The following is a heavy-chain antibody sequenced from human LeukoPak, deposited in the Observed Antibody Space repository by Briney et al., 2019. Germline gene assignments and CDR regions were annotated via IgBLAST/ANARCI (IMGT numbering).Heavy chain of an antibody. CDR2: IYYSGTT. Sequence: SETLSLTCTVSGGSINNKNYYWVWIRQPPGKGLEWIASIYYSGTTYYSPSLKSRLTVSVDTSKNHFSLNLSSVTAADTAVYYCAKDRSIGTYYTFDHWGQGTLVTVSS. CDR3: AKDRSIGTYYTFDH. J-gene: IGHJ4*02. D-gene: IGHD1-26*01. CDR1: GGSINNKNYY. V-gene: IGHV4-39*07.